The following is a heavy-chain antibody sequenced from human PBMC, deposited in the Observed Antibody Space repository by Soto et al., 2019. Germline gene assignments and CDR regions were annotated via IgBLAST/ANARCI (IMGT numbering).Heavy chain of an antibody. CDR1: GGTFSRSG. CDR3: ARCPQPPDTADPYAVDV. V-gene: IGHV1-69*18. Sequence: QVQLVQSGTEVKKPGASVKVSCKASGGTFSRSGFHWVRQAPGQGLEWMGMIVPSVDTTNYAQKFQARVTISADQFTSTVYMELRSLRSEDTAIYYCARCPQPPDTADPYAVDVWGQGTRVIVSS. D-gene: IGHD5-18*01. CDR2: IVPSVDTT. J-gene: IGHJ6*02.